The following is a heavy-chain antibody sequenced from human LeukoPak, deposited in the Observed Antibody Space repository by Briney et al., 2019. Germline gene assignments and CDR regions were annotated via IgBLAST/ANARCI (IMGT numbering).Heavy chain of an antibody. CDR1: GFTFSSYT. Sequence: GSLRLSCAASGFTFSSYTMSWVRQAPGKVLEGVSTITTSDGNTYYADSVKDRFTVPRDNSKNTLFLQMNSLRAEDTAVYYCAKDGGLWVAAHWGDSWGRGTLVTVSS. CDR3: AKDGGLWVAAHWGDS. J-gene: IGHJ4*02. CDR2: ITTSDGNT. D-gene: IGHD2-15*01. V-gene: IGHV3-23*01.